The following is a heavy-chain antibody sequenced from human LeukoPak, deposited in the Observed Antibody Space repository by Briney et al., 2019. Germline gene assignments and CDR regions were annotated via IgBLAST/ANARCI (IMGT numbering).Heavy chain of an antibody. V-gene: IGHV3-23*01. J-gene: IGHJ4*02. CDR3: AKEARDAIIFDY. D-gene: IGHD2-8*01. Sequence: GGSLRPSCAASGFTFSSYAMSRVRQAPGKGLGWVSAISGSGGSTYYADSVKGRFTISRDNSNNTLYLQMNSLRAEDTAVYYCAKEARDAIIFDYWGQGTLVTVSS. CDR2: ISGSGGST. CDR1: GFTFSSYA.